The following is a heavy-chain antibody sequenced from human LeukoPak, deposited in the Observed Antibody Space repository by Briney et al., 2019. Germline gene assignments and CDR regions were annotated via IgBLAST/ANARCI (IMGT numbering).Heavy chain of an antibody. CDR2: IWYDGSNK. Sequence: GGSLRLSCAASGFTFSSYGMHWVRQAPGKGLGWVAVIWYDGSNKYYADSVKGRFTISRDNSKNTLYLQMNSLRAEDTAVYYCAKDRANYYYDSSVLDYWGQGTLVTVSS. CDR1: GFTFSSYG. J-gene: IGHJ4*02. V-gene: IGHV3-33*06. D-gene: IGHD3-22*01. CDR3: AKDRANYYYDSSVLDY.